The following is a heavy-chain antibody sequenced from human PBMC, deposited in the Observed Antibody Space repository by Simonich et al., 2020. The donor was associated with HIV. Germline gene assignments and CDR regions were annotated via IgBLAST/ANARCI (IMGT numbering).Heavy chain of an antibody. CDR1: GYTFSSYG. J-gene: IGHJ4*02. D-gene: IGHD6-25*01. CDR2: ISTYNTKT. CDR3: ARGAFDGYYFDY. Sequence: QVQLVQSGAEVKKPGASVKVSCKASGYTFSSYGINWVRQAPGQVLELMGWISTYNTKTEYEQKFSGRVTMTTDTSTNTTYMDLSSLRTDDTAMYYCARGAFDGYYFDYWGQGTLVTVSS. V-gene: IGHV1-18*01.